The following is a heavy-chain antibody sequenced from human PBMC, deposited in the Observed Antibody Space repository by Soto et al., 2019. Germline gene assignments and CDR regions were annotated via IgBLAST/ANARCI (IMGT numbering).Heavy chain of an antibody. CDR3: AREARYFDWLLLSSFDP. CDR2: IIPILGIA. D-gene: IGHD3-9*01. J-gene: IGHJ5*02. Sequence: QVQLVQSGAEVKKPGSSVKVSCKASGGTFSSYTISWVRQAPGQGLEWMGRIIPILGIANYAQKFQGRVTITADKSTSTAYMELSSLRSEDTAVYYCAREARYFDWLLLSSFDPWGQGTLVTVSS. CDR1: GGTFSSYT. V-gene: IGHV1-69*08.